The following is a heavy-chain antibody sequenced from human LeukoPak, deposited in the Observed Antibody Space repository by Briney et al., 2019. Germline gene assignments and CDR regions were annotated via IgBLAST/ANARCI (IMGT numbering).Heavy chain of an antibody. CDR3: ARDSAIVGASPFDY. Sequence: SETLSLTCTVSGVSISSYYWSWIRQPAGKGLEWIGRIYTSGSTNYNPSLKSRVTMSVDTSKNQFSLKLSSVTAADTAVYYCARDSAIVGASPFDYWGQGTLVTVSS. J-gene: IGHJ4*02. CDR1: GVSISSYY. CDR2: IYTSGST. D-gene: IGHD1-26*01. V-gene: IGHV4-4*07.